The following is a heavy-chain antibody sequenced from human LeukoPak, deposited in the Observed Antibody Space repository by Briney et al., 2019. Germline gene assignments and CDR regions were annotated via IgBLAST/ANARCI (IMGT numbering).Heavy chain of an antibody. CDR1: GFTFSSYA. CDR2: ISGSGGST. Sequence: PGGSLRLSCAASGFTFSSYAMSCVRQAPGRRLEWGSGISGSGGSTYYADSVKGRFTISRDNSKNTLYLQMNSLRAEDTAVYYCAKVSVGATEDYWGQGTLVTVSS. CDR3: AKVSVGATEDY. D-gene: IGHD1-26*01. V-gene: IGHV3-23*01. J-gene: IGHJ4*02.